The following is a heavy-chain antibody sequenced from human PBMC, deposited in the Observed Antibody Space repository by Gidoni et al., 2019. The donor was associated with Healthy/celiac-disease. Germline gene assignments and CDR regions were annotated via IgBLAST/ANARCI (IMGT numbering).Heavy chain of an antibody. CDR3: ARDPHDTVTYYGMDV. J-gene: IGHJ6*02. CDR1: GSTFTSYS. CDR2: INPSGGSK. D-gene: IGHD4-4*01. Sequence: QVQLVQSGAEVKKPGASVKVSCKASGSTFTSYSMHWVRQATGQGLEWMGIINPSGGSKSYAQKFQGRVTMTRDTSTSTVYMELSSLRSEDTAVYYCARDPHDTVTYYGMDVWGQGTTVTVSS. V-gene: IGHV1-46*01.